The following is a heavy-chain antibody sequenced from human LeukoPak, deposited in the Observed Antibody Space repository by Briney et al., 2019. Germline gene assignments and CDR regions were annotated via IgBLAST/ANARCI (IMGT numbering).Heavy chain of an antibody. CDR2: INHSGST. CDR3: ARRLQLWLYYFDY. CDR1: GGSFSGYY. Sequence: PSETLSLTCAVYGGSFSGYYWSWIRQPPGKGLEWIGEINHSGSTNYNPSLKSRVTISVDTSKNQFSLKLSSVTAADTAVYYCARRLQLWLYYFDYWGQGTLVTVSS. D-gene: IGHD5-18*01. V-gene: IGHV4-34*01. J-gene: IGHJ4*02.